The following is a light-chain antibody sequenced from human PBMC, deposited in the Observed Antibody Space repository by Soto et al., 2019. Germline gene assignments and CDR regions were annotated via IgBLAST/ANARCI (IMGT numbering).Light chain of an antibody. Sequence: DIQLTQSPSFLSASVGDRVTITCRASQDISDYLAWYQQKPGKAPKLLIYTASLLQSGVPSRFSGSASGTQFTLTISNLQPEDFATYYCQQFNIYPLTFGGGTKVEIK. V-gene: IGKV1-9*01. CDR1: QDISDY. CDR2: TAS. CDR3: QQFNIYPLT. J-gene: IGKJ4*01.